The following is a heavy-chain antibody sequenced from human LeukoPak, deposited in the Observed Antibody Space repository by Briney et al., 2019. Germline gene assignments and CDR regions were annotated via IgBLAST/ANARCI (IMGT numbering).Heavy chain of an antibody. CDR2: ISSNGGST. V-gene: IGHV3-64*01. CDR1: GFTFSSYA. D-gene: IGHD3-9*01. J-gene: IGHJ4*02. Sequence: GGSLRLSCAASGFTFSSYAMHWVRQAPGKGLEYVSAISSNGGSTYYANSVKGRFTTSRDNSKNTLYLQMGSLRAEDMAVYYCARGDILTGYYFDYWGQGTLVTVSS. CDR3: ARGDILTGYYFDY.